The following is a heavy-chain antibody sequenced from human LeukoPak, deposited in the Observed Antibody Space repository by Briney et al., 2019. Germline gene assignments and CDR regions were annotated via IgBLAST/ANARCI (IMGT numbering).Heavy chain of an antibody. CDR2: IYYSGST. V-gene: IGHV4-39*07. Sequence: NPSETLSLTCTVSGGSISSSSYYWGWIRQPPGKGLEWIVSIYYSGSTYYNPSLKSRVTISVDTFKNQFSLKLSSVTAADTAVYYCASSTHSGSYLRYYYYMDVWGKGTTVTVSS. D-gene: IGHD1-26*01. J-gene: IGHJ6*03. CDR3: ASSTHSGSYLRYYYYMDV. CDR1: GGSISSSSYY.